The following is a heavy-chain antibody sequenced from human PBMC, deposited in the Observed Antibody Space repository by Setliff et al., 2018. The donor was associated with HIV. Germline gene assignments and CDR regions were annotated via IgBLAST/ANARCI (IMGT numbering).Heavy chain of an antibody. CDR3: ARAPEVVGATRLYYYYMDV. V-gene: IGHV4-59*08. CDR1: GVSITSHY. J-gene: IGHJ6*03. D-gene: IGHD1-26*01. Sequence: PSETLSLTCAVSGVSITSHYWSWIRQPPGKGLEWIGFIYYSVNNNYNPSLKSRVSISVDTSKNQFSLRLTSVTAADTAVYFCARAPEVVGATRLYYYYMDVWGKGTMVTVSS. CDR2: IYYSVNN.